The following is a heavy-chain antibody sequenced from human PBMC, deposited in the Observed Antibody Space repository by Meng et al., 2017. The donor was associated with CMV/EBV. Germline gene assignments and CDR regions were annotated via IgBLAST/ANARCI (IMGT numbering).Heavy chain of an antibody. CDR2: IYTSGST. CDR3: ARGPEVDYGDYVGLDY. J-gene: IGHJ4*02. V-gene: IGHV4-4*07. D-gene: IGHD4-17*01. Sequence: VQLRVSDPGLVKLAETLSLPCTVSGGSISSYYWGWIRQPAGKGLEWIGRIYTSGSTNYNPSLKSRVTMSVDTSKNQFSLKLSSVSAADTAVYYCARGPEVDYGDYVGLDYWGQGTLVTVSS. CDR1: GGSISSYY.